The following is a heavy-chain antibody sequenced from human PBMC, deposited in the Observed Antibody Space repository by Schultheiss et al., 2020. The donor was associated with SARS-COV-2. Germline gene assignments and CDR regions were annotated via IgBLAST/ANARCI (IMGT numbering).Heavy chain of an antibody. V-gene: IGHV3-7*03. CDR1: GFTFSSYW. CDR2: IKQDGSEK. CDR3: ARARIAVAGTDAFDI. J-gene: IGHJ3*02. Sequence: GGSLRLSCAASGFTFSSYWMSWVRQAPGKGLEWVANIKQDGSEKYYVDSVKGRFTISRDNAKNSLYLQMNSLRAEDTAVYYCARARIAVAGTDAFDIWGQGTMVTVSS. D-gene: IGHD6-19*01.